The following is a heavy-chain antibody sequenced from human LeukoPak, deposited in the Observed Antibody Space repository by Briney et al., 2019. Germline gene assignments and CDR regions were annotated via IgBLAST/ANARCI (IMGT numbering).Heavy chain of an antibody. CDR1: GGSISSGGYY. CDR2: IYYSGST. V-gene: IGHV4-31*03. J-gene: IGHJ5*02. D-gene: IGHD2-2*02. Sequence: SQTLSLTCTVSGGSISSGGYYWSWIRQHPGTGLEWIGYIYYSGSTYYNPSLKSRVTISVDTSKNQFSLKLSSVTAADTAVYYCAREIIVVVPAAIRKNGNWFDPWGQGTLVTVSS. CDR3: AREIIVVVPAAIRKNGNWFDP.